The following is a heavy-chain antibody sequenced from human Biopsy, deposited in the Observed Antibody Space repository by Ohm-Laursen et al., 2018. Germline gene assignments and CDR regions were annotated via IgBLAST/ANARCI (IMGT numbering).Heavy chain of an antibody. Sequence: AAVKVSCKASGYDFLDFHIHWVRQVPGQGLEWIGHINPHTGVTKYAQKFLDRITMTGDTSISTAYMDLSRLTSADTGIYYCARPSGGVSTIGFDPWGQGTLVIVSS. D-gene: IGHD5/OR15-5a*01. CDR3: ARPSGGVSTIGFDP. CDR2: INPHTGVT. V-gene: IGHV1-2*05. CDR1: GYDFLDFH. J-gene: IGHJ5*02.